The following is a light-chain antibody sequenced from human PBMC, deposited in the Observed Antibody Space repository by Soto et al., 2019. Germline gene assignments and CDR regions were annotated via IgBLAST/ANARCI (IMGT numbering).Light chain of an antibody. V-gene: IGKV3-15*01. Sequence: EIVMTQSPATLSVSPGERATLSCRASQSVSSYLAWYQQKPGLPPRLLIYDASTRATGIPDRFSGGGSGTDFSLTISSLQSADFAVYYCQQYSNWPPLYTFGRGTKLEIK. CDR1: QSVSSY. J-gene: IGKJ2*01. CDR2: DAS. CDR3: QQYSNWPPLYT.